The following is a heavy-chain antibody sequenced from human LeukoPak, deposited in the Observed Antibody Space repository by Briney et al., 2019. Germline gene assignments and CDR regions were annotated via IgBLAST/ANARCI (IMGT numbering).Heavy chain of an antibody. D-gene: IGHD1-26*01. CDR1: GFTFSSYS. CDR2: ISSSSSYI. Sequence: GGSLRLSCAVSGFTFSSYSMNWVRQAPGKGLEWVSSISSSSSYIYYADSVKGRFTISRDNAKNSLYLQMNSLRAEDTAVYYCARESPGEDYFDYWGQGTLVTVSS. V-gene: IGHV3-21*04. CDR3: ARESPGEDYFDY. J-gene: IGHJ4*02.